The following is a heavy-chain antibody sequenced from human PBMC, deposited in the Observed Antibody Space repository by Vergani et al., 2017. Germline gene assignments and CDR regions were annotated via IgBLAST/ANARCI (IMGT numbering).Heavy chain of an antibody. CDR3: ARLHYYDSSGYLAFDI. Sequence: QGQLVQSGAEVKKPGSSMKVSCKASGGAFSSYAINWVRQAPGQGLEWMGRIIPIIGTANYAQKFQGRVTITADESTSTAYMELSSLRSEDTAVYYCARLHYYDSSGYLAFDIWGQGTMVTVSS. CDR1: GGAFSSYA. J-gene: IGHJ3*02. D-gene: IGHD3-22*01. V-gene: IGHV1-69*11. CDR2: IIPIIGTA.